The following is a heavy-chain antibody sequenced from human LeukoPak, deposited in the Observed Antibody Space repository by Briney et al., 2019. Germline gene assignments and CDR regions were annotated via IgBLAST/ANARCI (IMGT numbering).Heavy chain of an antibody. CDR2: INSDGINT. V-gene: IGHV3-74*01. CDR1: GFTFSNYW. J-gene: IGHJ4*02. CDR3: ARDIAPYYDFWSGWDY. Sequence: GGSLRLSYAASGFTFSNYWMHWVRQAPGKGLVWVSRINSDGINTSYADSVKGRFTISRDNAKNSLYLQMNSLRAEDTAVYYCARDIAPYYDFWSGWDYWGQGTLVTVSS. D-gene: IGHD3-3*01.